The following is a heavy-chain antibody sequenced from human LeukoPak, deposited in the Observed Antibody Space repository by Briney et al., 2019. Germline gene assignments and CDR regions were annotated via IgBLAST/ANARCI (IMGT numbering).Heavy chain of an antibody. CDR3: ARVPAAGTQFDD. D-gene: IGHD6-13*01. J-gene: IGHJ4*02. CDR2: INIDGSSI. Sequence: GGSLRLSCTASRSTFNKYWMHWVRQAPGKGLVWVLRINIDGSSISYADSVKGRFTISRDNAKSTLYLQMNSLRAEDTAVYYCARVPAAGTQFDDWGQGTLVTVSS. CDR1: RSTFNKYW. V-gene: IGHV3-74*01.